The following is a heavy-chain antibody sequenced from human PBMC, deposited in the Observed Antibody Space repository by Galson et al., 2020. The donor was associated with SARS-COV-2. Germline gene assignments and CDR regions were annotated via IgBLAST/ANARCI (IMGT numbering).Heavy chain of an antibody. CDR2: VYQSGAT. CDR1: GGSITTGGYS. V-gene: IGHV4-30-2*06. Sequence: SETLSLTCSVSGGSITTGGYSWTWIRQSPVKGLEWIGYVYQSGATHYNPSLKSRLTISMDRSKNQLSLKLTSVTAADTAVYYCARRYVSGLSPYWYLDLWGRGTLVTVSS. CDR3: ARRYVSGLSPYWYLDL. J-gene: IGHJ2*01. D-gene: IGHD3-16*01.